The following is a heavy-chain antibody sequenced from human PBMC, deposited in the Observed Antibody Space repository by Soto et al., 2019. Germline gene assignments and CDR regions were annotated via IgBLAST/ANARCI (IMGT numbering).Heavy chain of an antibody. V-gene: IGHV3-23*01. J-gene: IGHJ2*01. Sequence: EVQLLESGGGLVQPGGSLRLSCAASGFTFSSYAITWVRQAPGKGLEGVSIISDSGGFTYYAASVKGRFTISRDNPINTLHLQPHTLRAEDAAVYYCAIRPLNCGKWYFHRWGRGTRVNVPS. CDR1: GFTFSSYA. CDR2: ISDSGGFT. CDR3: AIRPLNCGKWYFHR. D-gene: IGHD1-20*01.